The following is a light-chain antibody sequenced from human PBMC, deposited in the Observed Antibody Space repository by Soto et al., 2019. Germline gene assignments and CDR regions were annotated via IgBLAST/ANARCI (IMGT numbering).Light chain of an antibody. J-gene: IGKJ4*01. CDR1: QSVSSY. CDR2: DAS. Sequence: EIVLTQSPATLSLSPGERATLSCRASQSVSSYLAWYQQKPGQAPRLLIYDASNRATGIPARFSGSGSGRGFTLPISSLEPEDFAVYYCQQRSNWLLTFGGGTKVEFK. CDR3: QQRSNWLLT. V-gene: IGKV3-11*02.